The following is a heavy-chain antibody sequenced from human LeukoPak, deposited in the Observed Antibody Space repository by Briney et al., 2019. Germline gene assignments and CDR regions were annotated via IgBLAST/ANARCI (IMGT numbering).Heavy chain of an antibody. CDR2: IYYSGST. Sequence: SETLSLTCTVSGGSISSSSYYWGWIRQPPGKGLEWIGSIYYSGSTYYNPSLKSRVTISVDTSKNQFSLKLSSVTAADTAVYYCASGGYGYGYRNNWFDPWGQGTLVTVSS. CDR3: ASGGYGYGYRNNWFDP. D-gene: IGHD5-18*01. CDR1: GGSISSSSYY. J-gene: IGHJ5*02. V-gene: IGHV4-39*01.